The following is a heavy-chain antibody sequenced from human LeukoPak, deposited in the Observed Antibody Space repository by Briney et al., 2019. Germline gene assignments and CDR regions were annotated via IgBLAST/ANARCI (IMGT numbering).Heavy chain of an antibody. CDR1: GFTFSSYS. CDR2: ISSSGSTI. V-gene: IGHV3-48*04. D-gene: IGHD4-11*01. CDR3: ARGDYSNYVAYYYGMDV. J-gene: IGHJ6*02. Sequence: GGSLRLSCAASGFTFSSYSMSWIRQAPGKGLEWVSYISSSGSTIYYADSVKGRFTISRDNAKNSLYLQMNSLRAEDTAVYYCARGDYSNYVAYYYGMDVWGQGTTVTVSS.